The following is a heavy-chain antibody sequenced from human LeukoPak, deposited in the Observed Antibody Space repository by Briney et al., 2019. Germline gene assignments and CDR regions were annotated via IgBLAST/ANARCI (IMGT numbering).Heavy chain of an antibody. D-gene: IGHD2-2*01. Sequence: GGSLRLSCAASGFTFSSYWMHWVRQAPGKGLVWVSRINSDGSSTSHADSVKGRFTISRDNAKNTLYLQMNSLRAEDTAVYYCARDPSGDIVVVPAASLRGDWGQGTLVTVSS. CDR3: ARDPSGDIVVVPAASLRGD. V-gene: IGHV3-74*01. CDR2: INSDGSST. CDR1: GFTFSSYW. J-gene: IGHJ4*02.